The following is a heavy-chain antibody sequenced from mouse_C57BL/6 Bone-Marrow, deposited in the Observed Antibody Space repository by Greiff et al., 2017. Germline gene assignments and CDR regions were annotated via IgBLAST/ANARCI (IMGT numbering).Heavy chain of an antibody. CDR1: GYTFTSYW. J-gene: IGHJ4*01. V-gene: IGHV1-7*01. CDR2: INPSSGYT. Sequence: VQLVESGAELAKPGASVKLSCKASGYTFTSYWMHWVKQRPGQGLEWIGYINPSSGYTKSNQKFKDKATLTAAKSSSTAYMQLSSLTYEDSAVYYCDYGSSYYYAMDYWGQGTSVTVSS. CDR3: DYGSSYYYAMDY. D-gene: IGHD1-1*01.